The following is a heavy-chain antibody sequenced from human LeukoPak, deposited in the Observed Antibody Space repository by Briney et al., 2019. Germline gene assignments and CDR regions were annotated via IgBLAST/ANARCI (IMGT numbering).Heavy chain of an antibody. Sequence: PGESLKISCKASGYSFTKYWIAWVRQMPGKGLEWMGIIYPGDSDTKYSPAFQGQITMSADMSIRTAYLQWNSLKASDTAMYYCARLIYGSGTFYKNLYYFDSWGQGALVTVSS. CDR1: GYSFTKYW. V-gene: IGHV5-51*01. CDR2: IYPGDSDT. J-gene: IGHJ4*02. D-gene: IGHD3-10*01. CDR3: ARLIYGSGTFYKNLYYFDS.